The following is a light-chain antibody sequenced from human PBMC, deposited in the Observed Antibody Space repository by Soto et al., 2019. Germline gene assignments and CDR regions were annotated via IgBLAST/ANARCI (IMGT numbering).Light chain of an antibody. Sequence: QSALTQPASVSGSPGQSITISCTGTSSNIGGYKYVSWYQHYPGKAPKLMIFEVSDRPSGVSNRFSGSKSGNTASLTVSGLQVEDEADYYCSSFEASNNLLFGGGTKVTVL. V-gene: IGLV2-14*01. CDR3: SSFEASNNLL. CDR1: SSNIGGYKY. CDR2: EVS. J-gene: IGLJ2*01.